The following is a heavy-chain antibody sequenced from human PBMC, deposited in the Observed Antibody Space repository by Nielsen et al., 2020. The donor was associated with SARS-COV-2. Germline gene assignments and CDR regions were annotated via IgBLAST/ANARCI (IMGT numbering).Heavy chain of an antibody. CDR1: GYSISSGYY. J-gene: IGHJ1*01. V-gene: IGHV4-38-2*02. D-gene: IGHD6-19*01. Sequence: SETLSLTCSISGYSISSGYYWGWLRQSPGQGLEWIGPIFHTGSIYLNPSLRGRVTISVDTSWNQFSLRLSSVTAADTGVYYCARGRGQWLSEYFQDWGQGTLVSVFS. CDR2: IFHTGSI. CDR3: ARGRGQWLSEYFQD.